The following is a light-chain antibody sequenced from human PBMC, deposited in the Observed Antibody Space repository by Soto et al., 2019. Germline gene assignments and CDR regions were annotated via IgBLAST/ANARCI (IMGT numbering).Light chain of an antibody. CDR1: QSVNSF. CDR3: QQRAKWPLT. V-gene: IGKV3-11*01. CDR2: DTS. Sequence: EIVLTQSPVTLSLSPGERATLSCRASQSVNSFLAWYQQKPGQAPRLLIYDTSKSATGIPARFSGSGSGTDFTLTSSSLEPEDFAIYYCQQRAKWPLTFGGGTKVEIK. J-gene: IGKJ4*01.